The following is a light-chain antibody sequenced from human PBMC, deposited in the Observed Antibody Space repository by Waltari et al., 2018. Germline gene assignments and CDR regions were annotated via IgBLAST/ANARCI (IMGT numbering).Light chain of an antibody. V-gene: IGKV4-1*01. Sequence: DIVMTQSPDSLAVSLGERATINCKSSQSLLWSFNNNNYLAWYQQEPGQPPKLLIHWASTRESGVPDRFSGSGSGADFTLTISSLQAEDVAVYYCQQYYSTPPTFGQGTKLEIK. CDR3: QQYYSTPPT. J-gene: IGKJ2*01. CDR2: WAS. CDR1: QSLLWSFNNNNY.